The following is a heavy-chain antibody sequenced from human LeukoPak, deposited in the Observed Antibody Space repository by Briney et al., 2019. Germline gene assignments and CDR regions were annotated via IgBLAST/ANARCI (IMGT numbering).Heavy chain of an antibody. V-gene: IGHV3-20*04. J-gene: IGHJ5*02. CDR1: GFTFSSYE. Sequence: GGSLRLSCAASGFTFSSYEMHWVRQAPGKGLEWVSGINWNGGSTGYADSVKGRFTISRDNAKNSLYLQMNSLRAEDTAVYYCARDIGYPSGGLLGLFDPWGQGTLVTVSS. D-gene: IGHD3-10*01. CDR2: INWNGGST. CDR3: ARDIGYPSGGLLGLFDP.